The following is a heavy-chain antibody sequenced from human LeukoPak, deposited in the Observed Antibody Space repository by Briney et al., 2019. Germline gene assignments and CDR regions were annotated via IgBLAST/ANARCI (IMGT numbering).Heavy chain of an antibody. J-gene: IGHJ4*02. CDR2: MKRDGSEV. D-gene: IGHD3-22*01. V-gene: IGHV3-7*01. CDR1: GFTFSTYW. CDR3: ARDRTTGSSGYYPIDY. Sequence: PGGSLRLSCAASGFTFSTYWMTWVRQAPGKGLEWVANMKRDGSEVYYASSVKGRFTISRDNAKNPLYLQMNSLRAEDTAVYYCARDRTTGSSGYYPIDYWGQGTLVTVSS.